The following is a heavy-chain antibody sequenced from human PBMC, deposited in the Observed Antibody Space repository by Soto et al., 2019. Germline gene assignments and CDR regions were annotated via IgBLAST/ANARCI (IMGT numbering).Heavy chain of an antibody. Sequence: QVQLVQSGAEVKKPGSSVKVSCKASGGTFSSYTISWVRQAPGQGLEWMGRIIPILGIANYAQKFQGRVTITADKSTSTAYMELSSLRSEDTAVYYGARAGDVDIVASLPLGYWGQGTLVTVSS. V-gene: IGHV1-69*02. CDR1: GGTFSSYT. CDR2: IIPILGIA. J-gene: IGHJ4*02. D-gene: IGHD5-12*01. CDR3: ARAGDVDIVASLPLGY.